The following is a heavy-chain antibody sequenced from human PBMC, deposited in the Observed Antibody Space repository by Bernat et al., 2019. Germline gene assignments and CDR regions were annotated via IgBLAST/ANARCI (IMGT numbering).Heavy chain of an antibody. D-gene: IGHD6-19*01. CDR3: AKVRKSSGWYKVYYYYGMDV. V-gene: IGHV3-30*18. CDR1: GFTFSSYG. Sequence: QVQLVESGGGVVQPGRSLRLSCAASGFTFSSYGMHWVRQAPGKGLEWVAVISYDGSNKYYADSVKGRFTISRDNSKNTLYLQMNSLRAEDTAVYYCAKVRKSSGWYKVYYYYGMDVWGQGTTVTVSS. J-gene: IGHJ6*02. CDR2: ISYDGSNK.